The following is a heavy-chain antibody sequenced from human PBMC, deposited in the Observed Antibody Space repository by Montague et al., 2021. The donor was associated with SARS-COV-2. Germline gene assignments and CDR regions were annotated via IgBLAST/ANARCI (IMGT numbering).Heavy chain of an antibody. J-gene: IGHJ5*01. V-gene: IGHV4-38-2*02. CDR1: GYSISSGYF. D-gene: IGHD2-21*01. CDR3: ARAYCGGDCNYLYIWFDS. Sequence: SETLSLTCSVSGYSISSGYFWGWIRQPPGKGLGWIGAIYHGGLTHYNPSLKSRLTMSLDTSKNQFSLRLSSVTAADTAIYYCARAYCGGDCNYLYIWFDSWGQGALVTVSS. CDR2: IYHGGLT.